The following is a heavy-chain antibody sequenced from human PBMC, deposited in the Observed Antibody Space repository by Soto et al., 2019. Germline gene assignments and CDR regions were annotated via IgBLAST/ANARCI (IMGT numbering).Heavy chain of an antibody. CDR1: GGTFSSYA. D-gene: IGHD3-3*02. Sequence: QVQLVQSGAEVKKPGSSVKVSCKASGGTFSSYAVSWVRQAPGQGLEWMGVIIPIFNTTNYAQTFQGRVRITWDESKSTAYMELSSLRSEDTAVYYCTIGRGACLEWLSQYFYHKMDVWGQGTTVTVSS. V-gene: IGHV1-69*05. J-gene: IGHJ6*03. CDR3: TIGRGACLEWLSQYFYHKMDV. CDR2: IIPIFNTT.